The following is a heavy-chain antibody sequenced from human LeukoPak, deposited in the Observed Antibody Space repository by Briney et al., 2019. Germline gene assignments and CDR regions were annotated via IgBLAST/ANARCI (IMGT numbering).Heavy chain of an antibody. Sequence: ASVTVSCTSSGYTFTGYYMHWVRQAPGQGLEWMGWINPNSGGTNYAQKFQGRVTMTRDTSISTAYMELSRLRSDDTAVYYCARATAMVYDAFDIWGQGTMVTVSS. D-gene: IGHD5-18*01. J-gene: IGHJ3*02. CDR3: ARATAMVYDAFDI. CDR2: INPNSGGT. V-gene: IGHV1-2*02. CDR1: GYTFTGYY.